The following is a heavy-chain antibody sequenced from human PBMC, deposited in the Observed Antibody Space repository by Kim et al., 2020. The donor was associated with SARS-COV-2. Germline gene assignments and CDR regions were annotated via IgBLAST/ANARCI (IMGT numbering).Heavy chain of an antibody. Sequence: SETLSLTCTVSGGSISSSSYYWGWIRQPPGKGLEWIGSIYYSGSTYYNPSLKSRVTISVDTSKNQFSLKLSSVTAADTAVYYCARQSYGSGSYYNVGYYYYYGMDVWGQGTTVTVSS. CDR1: GGSISSSSYY. J-gene: IGHJ6*02. D-gene: IGHD3-10*01. CDR3: ARQSYGSGSYYNVGYYYYYGMDV. V-gene: IGHV4-39*01. CDR2: IYYSGST.